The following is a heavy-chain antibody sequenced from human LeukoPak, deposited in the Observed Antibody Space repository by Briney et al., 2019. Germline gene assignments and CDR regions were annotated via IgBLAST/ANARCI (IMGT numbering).Heavy chain of an antibody. V-gene: IGHV3-23*01. Sequence: PGGSLRLSCAASEFDFSTHAMTWVRQAPGKGPEWVSAISISGTKTYYADSVKGRFTISRDNSKNTLYLQMYSLRAEDTAVYYCANEIRPNDYWGQGTLVTVSS. CDR1: EFDFSTHA. D-gene: IGHD4-17*01. J-gene: IGHJ4*02. CDR2: ISISGTKT. CDR3: ANEIRPNDY.